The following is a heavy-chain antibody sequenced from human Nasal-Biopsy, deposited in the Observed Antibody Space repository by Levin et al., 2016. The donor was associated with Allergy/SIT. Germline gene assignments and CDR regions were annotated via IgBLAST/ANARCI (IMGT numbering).Heavy chain of an antibody. J-gene: IGHJ4*02. CDR3: AKDNPHGNSIAVAGEH. Sequence: GESLKISCAASGFTFSSYAMSWVRQAPGKGLEWVSAISGSGGSTYYTDSVKGRFTISRDNSKNTLYLQMNSLRAEDTAVYYCAKDNPHGNSIAVAGEHWGQGTLVTVSS. D-gene: IGHD6-19*01. CDR1: GFTFSSYA. CDR2: ISGSGGST. V-gene: IGHV3-23*01.